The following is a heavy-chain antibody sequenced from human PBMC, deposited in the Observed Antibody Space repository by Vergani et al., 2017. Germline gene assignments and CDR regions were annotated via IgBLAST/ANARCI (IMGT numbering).Heavy chain of an antibody. CDR2: ISSSSSYI. J-gene: IGHJ6*03. V-gene: IGHV3-21*01. CDR3: GSSTQGYYYYYMDV. CDR1: GFTFSSYS. Sequence: EVQLVESGGGLVQPGGSLRLSCAASGFTFSSYSMNWVRQAPGKGLEWVSSISSSSSYIYYADSVKGRFTISRDNAKNSLYLQMNSLRAEDTAVYYCGSSTQGYYYYYMDVWGKGTTVTVSS. D-gene: IGHD2-2*01.